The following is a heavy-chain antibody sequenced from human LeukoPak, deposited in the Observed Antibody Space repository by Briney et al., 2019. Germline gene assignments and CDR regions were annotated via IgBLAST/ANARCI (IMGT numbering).Heavy chain of an antibody. J-gene: IGHJ4*02. Sequence: PGGSLRPSCAASGFTFSSYGMRWVRQAPGKGLEWVAFIRYDGSNKYYADSVKGRFTISRDNSKNTLYLQMNSLRAEDTAVYYCAKDLSSSRHDPGYWGQGTLVTVSS. CDR2: IRYDGSNK. V-gene: IGHV3-30*02. CDR1: GFTFSSYG. CDR3: AKDLSSSRHDPGY. D-gene: IGHD6-6*01.